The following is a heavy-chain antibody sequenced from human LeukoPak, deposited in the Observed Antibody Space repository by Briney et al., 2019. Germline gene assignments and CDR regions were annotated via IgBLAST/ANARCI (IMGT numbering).Heavy chain of an antibody. Sequence: PSETLSLTCTVSGGSVSSGSYYWSWIRQPPGKGLERIGYIYYSGSTNYNPSLKSRVTISVDTSKNQFSLKLSSVTAADTAVYYCARHIISSSWYFDLWGRGTLVTVSS. D-gene: IGHD6-13*01. CDR2: IYYSGST. CDR3: ARHIISSSWYFDL. CDR1: GGSVSSGSYY. V-gene: IGHV4-61*01. J-gene: IGHJ2*01.